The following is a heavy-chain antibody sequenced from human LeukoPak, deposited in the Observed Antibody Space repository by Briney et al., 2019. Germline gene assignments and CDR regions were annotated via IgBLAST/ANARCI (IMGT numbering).Heavy chain of an antibody. Sequence: GRSLRLSCAASGFTFSSYGMHWVRQAPGKGLEWVAVIWYDGSNKYYADSVKGRFTISRDNSKNTLYLQMNSLRAEDTAVYYCARDPHSSGVNWFDPWGQGTLVTVSS. J-gene: IGHJ5*02. CDR1: GFTFSSYG. D-gene: IGHD6-25*01. CDR2: IWYDGSNK. CDR3: ARDPHSSGVNWFDP. V-gene: IGHV3-33*01.